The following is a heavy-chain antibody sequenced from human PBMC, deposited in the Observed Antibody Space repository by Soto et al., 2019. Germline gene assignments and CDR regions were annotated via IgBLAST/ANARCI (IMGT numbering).Heavy chain of an antibody. CDR3: SKTDYYYYGMDV. J-gene: IGHJ6*02. Sequence: SETLSLTCTVSGDSISSSSYYWGWIRQPPGKGLEWIGSIYYGGSTFYNPSLKSRVTISVDTSKNQFSLRLSSVTAADTAVYYCSKTDYYYYGMDVWGQGTTVTVSS. CDR1: GDSISSSSYY. CDR2: IYYGGST. V-gene: IGHV4-39*01.